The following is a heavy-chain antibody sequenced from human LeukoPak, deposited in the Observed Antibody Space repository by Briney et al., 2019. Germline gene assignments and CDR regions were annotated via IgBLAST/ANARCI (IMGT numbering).Heavy chain of an antibody. V-gene: IGHV3-64D*09. CDR3: VNYYGSGSYGDY. J-gene: IGHJ4*02. D-gene: IGHD3-10*01. CDR1: GFTFSSYA. Sequence: GGSLRLSCAASGFTFSSYAMHWVRQAPGKGLEYVSAISFIGGSTYYADSVKGRFTISRDNSKNTLYLQMSSLRVEDTAVYYCVNYYGSGSYGDYWGQRTLVTVSS. CDR2: ISFIGGST.